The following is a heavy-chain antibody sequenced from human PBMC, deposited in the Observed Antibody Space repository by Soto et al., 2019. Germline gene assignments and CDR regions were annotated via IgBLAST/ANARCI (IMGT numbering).Heavy chain of an antibody. CDR3: AKDLFRFGGSGSAPFDY. D-gene: IGHD3-10*01. J-gene: IGHJ4*02. Sequence: QVQLVESGGGVVQPGRSLRLSCAASGFTFSSYGMHWVRQAPGKGLEWVAVISYDGSNKYYADSVKGRFTISRDNSKNTLYLQMNSLRAEDTAVYYCAKDLFRFGGSGSAPFDYWGQGTLVTVSS. CDR2: ISYDGSNK. CDR1: GFTFSSYG. V-gene: IGHV3-30*18.